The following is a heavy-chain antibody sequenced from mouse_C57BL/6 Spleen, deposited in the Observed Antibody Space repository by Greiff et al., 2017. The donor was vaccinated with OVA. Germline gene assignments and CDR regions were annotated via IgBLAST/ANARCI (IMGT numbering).Heavy chain of an antibody. CDR1: GYTFTSYW. CDR2: INPSSGYT. D-gene: IGHD3-1*01. J-gene: IGHJ2*01. CDR3: ARWPFGRGYFDY. V-gene: IGHV1-7*01. Sequence: VQLQQSGAELAKPGASVKLSCKASGYTFTSYWMHWVKQRPGQGLEWIGYINPSSGYTKYNQKFKDKATLTADKSSSTAYMQLSRLTYEDSAVYCCARWPFGRGYFDYWGQGTTLTVSS.